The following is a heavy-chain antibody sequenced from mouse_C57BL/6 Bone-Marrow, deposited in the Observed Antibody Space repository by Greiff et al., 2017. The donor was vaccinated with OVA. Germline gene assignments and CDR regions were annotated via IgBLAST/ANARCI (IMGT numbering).Heavy chain of an antibody. CDR1: GYSITSGYY. Sequence: VQLQQSGPGLVKPSQSLSLTCSVTGYSITSGYYWHWIRQFPGNKLEWMGYISYDGSNNYNPSLKNRISITRDTSKNQFFLKLNSVTTEDTATYYCAREQGSAYWGQGTLVTVSA. V-gene: IGHV3-6*01. J-gene: IGHJ3*01. CDR2: ISYDGSN. CDR3: AREQGSAY.